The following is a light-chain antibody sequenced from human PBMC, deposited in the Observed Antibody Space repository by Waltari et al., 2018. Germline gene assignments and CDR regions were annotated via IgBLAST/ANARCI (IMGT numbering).Light chain of an antibody. CDR2: QDS. J-gene: IGLJ1*01. CDR1: KLGDKY. CDR3: QAWDSSTANV. V-gene: IGLV3-1*01. Sequence: SYELTQPPSVSVSPGQTASITCSGDKLGDKYACWYQQKPGQSPVLVIYQDSKRPSGMPERFSGSNYGNTATLTISGTQAMDEADYYCQAWDSSTANVFGTGTKVTVL.